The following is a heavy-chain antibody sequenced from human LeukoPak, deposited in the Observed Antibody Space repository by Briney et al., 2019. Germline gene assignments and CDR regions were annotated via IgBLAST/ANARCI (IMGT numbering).Heavy chain of an antibody. J-gene: IGHJ3*02. CDR1: GFTFSSYA. CDR2: ISGSGGST. Sequence: GGSLRLSCAASGFTFSSYAMSWVRQAPGKGLEWVSAISGSGGSTYYADSVKGRFTISRDNSKNTLYLQMNSLRAEDTAVYYCAKEQWLVSKFPESAFDIWGQGTMVTVSS. D-gene: IGHD6-19*01. V-gene: IGHV3-23*01. CDR3: AKEQWLVSKFPESAFDI.